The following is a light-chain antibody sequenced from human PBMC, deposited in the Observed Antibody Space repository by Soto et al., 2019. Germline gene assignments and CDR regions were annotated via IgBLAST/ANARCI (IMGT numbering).Light chain of an antibody. Sequence: QSVLTQPPSASGSPGQSVTISCTGTSSDVGGYDYVSWYQQHPGKAPELLIYEVNKRPSGVPDRFSGSKSGTTASLTITGLQAEDEADYYCQSYDTSLSGFYVFGTGTKVTVL. CDR3: QSYDTSLSGFYV. CDR2: EVN. J-gene: IGLJ1*01. CDR1: SSDVGGYDY. V-gene: IGLV2-8*01.